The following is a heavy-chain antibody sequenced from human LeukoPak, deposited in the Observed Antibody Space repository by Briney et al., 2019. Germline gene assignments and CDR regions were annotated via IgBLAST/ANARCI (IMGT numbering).Heavy chain of an antibody. D-gene: IGHD5-18*01. CDR3: VRGGTAYSYEY. J-gene: IGHJ4*02. CDR1: GFTFSSYW. CDR2: INTDGSST. V-gene: IGHV3-74*01. Sequence: LAGGSLRLSCAASGFTFSSYWMHWVRQVPGKGLVWVSRINTDGSSTSYADSVKGRFTISRDNAKNTQYLQMNSLRAEDTAVYYCVRGGTAYSYEYWGQGTLVTVSS.